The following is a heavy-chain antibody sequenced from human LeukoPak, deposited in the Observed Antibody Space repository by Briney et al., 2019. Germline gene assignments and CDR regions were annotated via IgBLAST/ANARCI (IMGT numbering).Heavy chain of an antibody. D-gene: IGHD3-16*01. V-gene: IGHV4-59*01. CDR1: GGSISGYY. CDR3: ARFRGIGAAGRAYYFDL. J-gene: IGHJ4*02. CDR2: ISCSGST. Sequence: SETLSPTCTVSGGSISGYYWSWIRQPPGRGLEWIGYISCSGSTNYNPSLTSRVTISVDTSKNQFSLNLSSVTAADTAVYYCARFRGIGAAGRAYYFDLWGQGTLVTVSS.